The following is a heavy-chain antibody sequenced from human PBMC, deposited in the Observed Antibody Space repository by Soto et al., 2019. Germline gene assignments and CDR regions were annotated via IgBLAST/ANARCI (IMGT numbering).Heavy chain of an antibody. D-gene: IGHD3-3*01. V-gene: IGHV1-2*02. CDR2: INPATGAA. J-gene: IGHJ3*02. CDR1: GYPVTAYY. CDR3: ARGGGVGVAGSAAFDM. Sequence: QLHLVQSGAVVKKPGASVTVSCSASGYPVTAYYMHWVRQAPGRGLEWMGGINPATGAAKYTQTFQGRVPMARDTSTSTVFMELSGLTSEDTAFFYCARGGGVGVAGSAAFDMWGQGTLVTVSS.